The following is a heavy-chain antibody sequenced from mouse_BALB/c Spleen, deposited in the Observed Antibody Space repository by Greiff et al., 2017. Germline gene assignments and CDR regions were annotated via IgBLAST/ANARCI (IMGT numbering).Heavy chain of an antibody. J-gene: IGHJ3*01. Sequence: VKLVESGAELAKPGASVKMSCKASGYTFTSYWMHWVKQRPGQGLEWIGYINPSTGYTEYNQKFKDKATLTADKSSSTAYMQLSSLTSEDSAVYYCARYGPPFAYWGQGTLVTVSA. CDR3: ARYGPPFAY. V-gene: IGHV1-7*01. CDR2: INPSTGYT. CDR1: GYTFTSYW. D-gene: IGHD1-1*02.